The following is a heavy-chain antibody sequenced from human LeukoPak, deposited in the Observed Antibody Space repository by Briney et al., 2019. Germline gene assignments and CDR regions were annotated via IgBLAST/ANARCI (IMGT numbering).Heavy chain of an antibody. J-gene: IGHJ3*02. D-gene: IGHD2-2*01. CDR3: ARRSQGAYLDAFDI. CDR1: GGSISSYY. V-gene: IGHV4-59*08. CDR2: IYYSGST. Sequence: SETLSLTCTVPGGSISSYYWNWFRQPPGKGLEWIGYIYYSGSTSYNPSLKSRVTIPIDTSKNQFSLKLSSVTAADTALYYCARRSQGAYLDAFDIWGQGTMVTVSS.